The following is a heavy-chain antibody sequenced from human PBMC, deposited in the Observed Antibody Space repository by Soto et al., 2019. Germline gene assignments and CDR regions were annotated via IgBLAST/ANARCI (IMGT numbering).Heavy chain of an antibody. CDR2: IYYSGST. CDR1: GGSISSYY. CDR3: ARASWAGHRGGRVFDY. V-gene: IGHV4-59*01. J-gene: IGHJ4*02. Sequence: SETLSLTCTVSGGSISSYYWSWIRQPPGKGLEWIGYIYYSGSTNYNPSLKSRVTISVDTSKNQFSLKLSSVTAADTAVYYCARASWAGHRGGRVFDYWGQGTLVTVSS. D-gene: IGHD6-19*01.